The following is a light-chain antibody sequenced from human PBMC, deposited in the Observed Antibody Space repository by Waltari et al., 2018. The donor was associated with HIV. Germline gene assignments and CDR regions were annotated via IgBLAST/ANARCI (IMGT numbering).Light chain of an antibody. CDR1: SRYVNNYNY. Sequence: QSALTQPRSVSGSPGQSVTISCTGTSRYVNNYNYVSWYQHHPGEAPKLVIFGVNKRPSGVLVRFSCSNSGNTASLTISGLQAEDEGHYYCCSYAGSNIHWVFGGGTKLTVL. CDR2: GVN. J-gene: IGLJ3*02. CDR3: CSYAGSNIHWV. V-gene: IGLV2-11*01.